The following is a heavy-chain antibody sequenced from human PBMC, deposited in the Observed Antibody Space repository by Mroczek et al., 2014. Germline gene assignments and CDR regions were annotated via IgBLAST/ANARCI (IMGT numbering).Heavy chain of an antibody. CDR2: IYYSGST. CDR3: ARGNTAMVD. D-gene: IGHD5-18*01. J-gene: IGHJ4*02. CDR1: GGSISSYY. Sequence: QVQLQQWGPGLVKPSETLSLTCTVSGGSISSYYWSWIRQPPGKGLEWIGYIYYSGSTNYNPSLKSRVTISVDTSKNQFSLKLSSVTAADTAVYYCARGNTAMVDWGQGALVTVSS. V-gene: IGHV4-59*01.